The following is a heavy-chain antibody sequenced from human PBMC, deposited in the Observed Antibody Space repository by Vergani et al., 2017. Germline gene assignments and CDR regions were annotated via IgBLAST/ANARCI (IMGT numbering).Heavy chain of an antibody. Sequence: QVQLVESGGGLVKPGGSLRLSCAASGFTFSDYYMSWIRQAPGTGLEWVSYISSSGSTIYYADSVTGRFTISRDNAKNSLYLQMNSLRAEDTAVYYCARERCSGGSCYQSTVTTYDYWGQGTLVTVSS. CDR3: ARERCSGGSCYQSTVTTYDY. CDR2: ISSSGSTI. J-gene: IGHJ4*02. CDR1: GFTFSDYY. V-gene: IGHV3-11*01. D-gene: IGHD2-15*01.